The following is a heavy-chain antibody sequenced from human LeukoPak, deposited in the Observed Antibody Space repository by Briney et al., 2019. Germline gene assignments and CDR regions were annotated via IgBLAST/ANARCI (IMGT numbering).Heavy chain of an antibody. CDR3: ARVGGSNAFDI. J-gene: IGHJ3*02. CDR1: GFTFSSYW. V-gene: IGHV3-74*01. CDR2: INSDGSST. D-gene: IGHD1-26*01. Sequence: GGSLRLSCAASGFTFSSYWVHWVRQAPGKGLVWVSPINSDGSSTSYADSVKGRFTISRDNAKNTLSLQMNSLRAEDTAVYYCARVGGSNAFDIWGRGTMVIVSS.